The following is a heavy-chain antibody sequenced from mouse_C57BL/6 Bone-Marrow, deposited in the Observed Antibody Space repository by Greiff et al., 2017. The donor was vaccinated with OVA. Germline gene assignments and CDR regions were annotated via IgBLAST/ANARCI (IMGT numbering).Heavy chain of an antibody. J-gene: IGHJ1*03. CDR1: GYTFTSYW. Sequence: VQLQQPGAELVRPGSSVKLSCKASGYTFTSYWMDWVKQRPGQGLEWIGNIYPSDSETHYNQKFKDKATLTVDKSSSTAYMQLSSLTSEDAAVYYCARDPTVPSLYWYFDVWGTGTTVTVSS. CDR3: ARDPTVPSLYWYFDV. D-gene: IGHD1-1*01. V-gene: IGHV1-61*01. CDR2: IYPSDSET.